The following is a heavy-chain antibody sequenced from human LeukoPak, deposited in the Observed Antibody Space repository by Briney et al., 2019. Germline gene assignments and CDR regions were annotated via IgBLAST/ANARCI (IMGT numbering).Heavy chain of an antibody. Sequence: SETLSLTCAVYGGSFSGYYWSWIRQPPGKGLEWIGEINHSGSTNYNPSLQSRVTISVDTSKNQFSLKLSSVTAADTAVYYCARGTRNYDFWSGYYQEGGFDYWGQGTLVTVSS. D-gene: IGHD3-3*01. CDR2: INHSGST. J-gene: IGHJ4*02. CDR1: GGSFSGYY. V-gene: IGHV4-34*01. CDR3: ARGTRNYDFWSGYYQEGGFDY.